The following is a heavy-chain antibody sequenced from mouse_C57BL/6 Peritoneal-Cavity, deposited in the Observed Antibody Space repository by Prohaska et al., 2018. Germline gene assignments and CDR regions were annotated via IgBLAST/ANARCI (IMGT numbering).Heavy chain of an antibody. D-gene: IGHD2-4*01. Sequence: DVQLQESGPGLVKPSQSLSLNCSVTGYSITSGYCWNWIRQFPGKKLERMGYIRYDGSNNYNPSLKNRISITRDTSKNQFFLKWNSVTTEEKATYYCARERNDYDVGAYAMDYWGQGTSVTVSS. V-gene: IGHV3-6*01. CDR2: IRYDGSN. CDR3: ARERNDYDVGAYAMDY. J-gene: IGHJ4*01. CDR1: GYSITSGYC.